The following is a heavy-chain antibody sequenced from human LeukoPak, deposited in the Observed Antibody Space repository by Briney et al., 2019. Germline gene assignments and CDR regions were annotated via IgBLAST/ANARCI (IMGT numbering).Heavy chain of an antibody. J-gene: IGHJ6*03. CDR2: INHSGST. CDR1: GGSFSGYY. V-gene: IGHV4-34*01. CDR3: ARGTAYSSSRSLWGENYYYYYYMDV. Sequence: SETLSLTCSVYGGSFSGYYWSWIRQPPGKGLEWIGEINHSGSTNYNPSLKSRVTISVDTSKNQFSLKLSSVTAADTAVYYCARGTAYSSSRSLWGENYYYYYYMDVWGKGTTVTVSS. D-gene: IGHD6-6*01.